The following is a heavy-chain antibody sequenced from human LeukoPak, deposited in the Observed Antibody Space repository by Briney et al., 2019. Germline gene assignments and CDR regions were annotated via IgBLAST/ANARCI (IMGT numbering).Heavy chain of an antibody. CDR1: GYTFTGYY. CDR2: INPNSGGT. D-gene: IGHD2-8*01. Sequence: ASVKVSCKASGYTFTGYYMHWVRLAPGQGLEWMGWINPNSGGTNYAQKFQGRVTMTRDTSISTAYMELSRLRSDDTAVYYCARDIVLMVYAIGTVNAFDIWGQGTMVTVSS. CDR3: ARDIVLMVYAIGTVNAFDI. J-gene: IGHJ3*02. V-gene: IGHV1-2*02.